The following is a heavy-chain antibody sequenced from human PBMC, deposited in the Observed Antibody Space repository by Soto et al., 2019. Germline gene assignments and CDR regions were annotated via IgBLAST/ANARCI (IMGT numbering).Heavy chain of an antibody. J-gene: IGHJ4*02. Sequence: VGSLRLSCAASGFTFSSYATSWVRQAPGKGLEWVSAISGSGGSTYYADSVKGRFTISRDNSKNTLYLQMNSLRAEDTAIYYCAKEMATIGYIDYWGPGTLVTVSS. CDR3: AKEMATIGYIDY. CDR2: ISGSGGST. V-gene: IGHV3-23*01. CDR1: GFTFSSYA. D-gene: IGHD5-12*01.